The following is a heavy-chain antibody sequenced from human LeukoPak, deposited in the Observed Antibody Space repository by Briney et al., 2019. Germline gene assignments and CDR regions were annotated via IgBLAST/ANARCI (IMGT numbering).Heavy chain of an antibody. CDR1: GFTFDDYG. Sequence: PGGSLRLSCAASGFTFDDYGMSWVRHAPGKGLEWVSGINWNGGSTGYADSVKDRFTISRDNAKNSLYLQMNSLRAEDTALYYCARDLGPITLSGFNYWGQGTLVTVSS. V-gene: IGHV3-20*04. CDR3: ARDLGPITLSGFNY. D-gene: IGHD5-12*01. J-gene: IGHJ4*02. CDR2: INWNGGST.